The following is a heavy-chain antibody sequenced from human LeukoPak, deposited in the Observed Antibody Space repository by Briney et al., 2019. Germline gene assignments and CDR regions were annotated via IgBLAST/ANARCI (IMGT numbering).Heavy chain of an antibody. CDR3: ARENRSTSCCFDY. CDR1: GFTFSSYW. D-gene: IGHD2-2*01. CDR2: IRQDGSEK. J-gene: IGHJ4*02. V-gene: IGHV3-7*01. Sequence: GGSLRLSCAASGFTFSSYWMSWVRQAPGKGLEWVANIRQDGSEKYYVDSVKGQFTISRDNAKNSLYLQMTSLRAEDTAVYYCARENRSTSCCFDYWGQGTLVIVSS.